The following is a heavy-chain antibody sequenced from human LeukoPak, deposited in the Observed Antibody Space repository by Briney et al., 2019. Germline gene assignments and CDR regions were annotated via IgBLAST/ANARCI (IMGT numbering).Heavy chain of an antibody. CDR2: INPNSGAT. CDR1: GYTFTSYY. J-gene: IGHJ6*02. Sequence: ASVKVTFKTSGYTFTSYYIHWVRQAPGQGLEWMGIINPNSGATNYAQKFQGRVTMTRDTSTSTVYMELGSQRSEDTAVYYCARATNFYYYYGMDVWGQGTTVTVSS. V-gene: IGHV1-46*01. D-gene: IGHD1-26*01. CDR3: ARATNFYYYYGMDV.